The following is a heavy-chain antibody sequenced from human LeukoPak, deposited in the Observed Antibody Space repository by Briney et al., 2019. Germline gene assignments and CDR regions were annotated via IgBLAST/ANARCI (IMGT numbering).Heavy chain of an antibody. Sequence: SETLSLTCTVSGGSISSSSYYWGWIRQPPGKGLEWIGSIYYSGSTYYNPSPKSRVTISVDTSKNQFSLKLSSVTAADTAVYYCARLGRSSSSVGKYYFDYWGQGTLVTVSS. CDR2: IYYSGST. D-gene: IGHD6-6*01. J-gene: IGHJ4*02. CDR1: GGSISSSSYY. V-gene: IGHV4-39*01. CDR3: ARLGRSSSSVGKYYFDY.